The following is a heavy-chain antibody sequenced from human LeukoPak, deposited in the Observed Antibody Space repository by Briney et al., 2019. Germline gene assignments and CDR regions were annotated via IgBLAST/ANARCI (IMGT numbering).Heavy chain of an antibody. CDR1: GFIFSSYN. CDR3: ARGWGGYYPDFDY. CDR2: ISYDGSNK. D-gene: IGHD3-3*01. V-gene: IGHV3-30-3*01. J-gene: IGHJ4*02. Sequence: TGGSLRLSCAASGFIFSSYNIHWVRQAPGKGLEWVAVISYDGSNKYYADSVKGRFTTSRDNSKNTLYLQMNSLRAEDTAVYYCARGWGGYYPDFDYWGQGTLVTVSS.